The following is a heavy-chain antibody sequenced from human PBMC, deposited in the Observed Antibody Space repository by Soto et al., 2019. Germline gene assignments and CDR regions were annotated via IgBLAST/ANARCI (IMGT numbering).Heavy chain of an antibody. CDR3: ANGSSATMIVVVTHFDY. CDR2: ISGSGGST. V-gene: IGHV3-23*01. J-gene: IGHJ4*02. D-gene: IGHD3-22*01. Sequence: PGGSLRLSCATSGFTFSSYAMSLVRQAPGRGLEWVSAISGSGGSTYYADSVKGRFTISRDSSKNTLYLQMNSLRAEDTAVYYCANGSSATMIVVVTHFDYWGQGTLVTVSS. CDR1: GFTFSSYA.